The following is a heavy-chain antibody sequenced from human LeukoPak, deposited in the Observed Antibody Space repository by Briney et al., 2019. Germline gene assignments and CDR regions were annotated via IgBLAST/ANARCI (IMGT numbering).Heavy chain of an antibody. V-gene: IGHV3-30-3*01. J-gene: IGHJ4*02. D-gene: IGHD1-26*01. CDR1: GFTFSSYA. CDR3: AKDCGGTKWELGRDYFDY. Sequence: PGGSLRLSCAASGFTFSSYAMLCVRQAPGKGLEWVAVISYDGSNKYYADSVKGRFTISRDNSKNTLYLQMNSLRAEDTAVYYCAKDCGGTKWELGRDYFDYWGQGALVTVSS. CDR2: ISYDGSNK.